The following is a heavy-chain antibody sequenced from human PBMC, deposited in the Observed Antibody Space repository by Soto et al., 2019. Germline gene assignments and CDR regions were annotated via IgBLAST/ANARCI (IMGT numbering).Heavy chain of an antibody. D-gene: IGHD2-8*01. V-gene: IGHV1-18*01. CDR2: ISAYNGNT. J-gene: IGHJ6*02. CDR3: ARGGKYCAYGGCSFYGMEV. CDR1: GYPFTSYG. Sequence: QVQLVQSGAEVKKPGASVKVYCKASGYPFTSYGISWVRQAPGQGLEWRGWISAYNGNTNYAQKFQGRVTMTTDTSTSTAYMELSSLRSDDTAVSYCARGGKYCAYGGCSFYGMEVWGQVTTVTVAS.